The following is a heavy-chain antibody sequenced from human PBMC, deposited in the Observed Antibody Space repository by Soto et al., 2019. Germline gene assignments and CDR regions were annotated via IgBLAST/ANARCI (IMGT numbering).Heavy chain of an antibody. Sequence: QVQLVESGGGVVQPGRSLTLSCAASGFTFSNYGMHWVRQAPGKGLEWVAVILNDGSNRYHADSVKDRFTISRDNSKNTLYLPMNSLRAEDTAVYYCARDDEYSGNGMDVWGQGTTVTVS. CDR3: ARDDEYSGNGMDV. CDR2: ILNDGSNR. J-gene: IGHJ6*02. V-gene: IGHV3-33*01. D-gene: IGHD3-10*01. CDR1: GFTFSNYG.